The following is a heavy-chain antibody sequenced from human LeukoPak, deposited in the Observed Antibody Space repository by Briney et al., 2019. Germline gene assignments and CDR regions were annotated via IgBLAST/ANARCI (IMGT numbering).Heavy chain of an antibody. J-gene: IGHJ2*01. D-gene: IGHD3-22*01. Sequence: PAETLSLTCSVSGGSMFSYYWNWIRQSPGKGLEWIGFVYSNGMTTYNPSLRSRGTISIATSRNQFSLRLTSVTAADTATYYCTRRAYYDSGGYNPTAGYFDLWGRGTLVTVSS. V-gene: IGHV4-4*08. CDR3: TRRAYYDSGGYNPTAGYFDL. CDR1: GGSMFSYY. CDR2: VYSNGMT.